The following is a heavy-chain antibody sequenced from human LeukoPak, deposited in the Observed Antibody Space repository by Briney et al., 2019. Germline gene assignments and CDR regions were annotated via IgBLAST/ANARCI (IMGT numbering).Heavy chain of an antibody. Sequence: GGSLRLSCAASGFTFSDYYVSWIRQAPGKGLEWVSYISSSGSTIYYADSVKGRFTISRDNAKKSLYLQMNSLRAEDTAVYYCARPQPRGDYYGMDVWGQGTTVTVSS. V-gene: IGHV3-11*01. CDR3: ARPQPRGDYYGMDV. D-gene: IGHD3-10*01. CDR1: GFTFSDYY. CDR2: ISSSGSTI. J-gene: IGHJ6*02.